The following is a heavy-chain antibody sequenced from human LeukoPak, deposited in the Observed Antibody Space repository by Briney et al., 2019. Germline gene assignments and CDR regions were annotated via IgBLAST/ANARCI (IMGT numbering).Heavy chain of an antibody. CDR2: IYPGDSDT. CDR1: GYSFTSYW. Sequence: GESLKISCKGSGYSFTSYWIGWVRQLPGKGLEWMGIIYPGDSDTRYSPSFQGQVTISADTSISTAFLQWSSLKASDTAMYYCARGDLTTYRLRGMDVWGQGTTVIVSS. D-gene: IGHD3-16*01. CDR3: ARGDLTTYRLRGMDV. J-gene: IGHJ6*02. V-gene: IGHV5-51*01.